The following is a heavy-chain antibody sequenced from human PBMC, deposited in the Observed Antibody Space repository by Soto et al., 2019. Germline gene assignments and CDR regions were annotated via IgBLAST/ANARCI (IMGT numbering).Heavy chain of an antibody. CDR3: ARSWIQLWLRGNWFDP. D-gene: IGHD5-18*01. J-gene: IGHJ5*02. V-gene: IGHV1-8*02. CDR2: MNANSGNT. CDR1: GYTFPSYA. Sequence: ASVKVSCKASGYTFPSYAINWERQATGQGLEWMRWMNANSGNTDYAQKLQGRVTMTRDTSTSTAYMELRSLRSDDTAVYYCARSWIQLWLRGNWFDPWGQGTLVTVSS.